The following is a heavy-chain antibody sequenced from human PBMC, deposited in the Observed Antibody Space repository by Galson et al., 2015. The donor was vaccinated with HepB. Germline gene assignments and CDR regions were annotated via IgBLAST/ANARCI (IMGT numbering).Heavy chain of an antibody. V-gene: IGHV3-7*03. CDR2: IKQDGSEK. CDR3: ARDLSSWYSPQYFDY. CDR1: GFTFSSYW. J-gene: IGHJ4*02. Sequence: SLRLSCAASGFTFSSYWMSWVRQAPGKGLEWVANIKQDGSEKYYVDSVKGRFTISRDNAKNSLYLQMNSLRAEDTAVYYCARDLSSWYSPQYFDYWGQGTLVTVSS. D-gene: IGHD6-13*01.